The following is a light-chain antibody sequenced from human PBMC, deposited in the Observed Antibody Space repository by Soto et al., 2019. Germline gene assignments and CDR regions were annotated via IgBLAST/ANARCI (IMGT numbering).Light chain of an antibody. CDR1: SSDVGAYYY. V-gene: IGLV2-14*01. CDR3: GASYTSLNGYV. CDR2: EVS. J-gene: IGLJ1*01. Sequence: QSVVTHLASVSGSPGQSITISCTGTSSDVGAYYYVSGYQQHPGKAPKLMIFEVSNRPSGVSNRFSGSKSGNTASLTISGLQSEDESDYFCGASYTSLNGYVLGTGT.